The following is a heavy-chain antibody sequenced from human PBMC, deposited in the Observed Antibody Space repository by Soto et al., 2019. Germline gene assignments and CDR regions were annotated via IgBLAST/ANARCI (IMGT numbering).Heavy chain of an antibody. Sequence: ASVKVSCKASGYTFTGYYMHWVRQAPGQGLEWMGWINPNSGGTNYAQKFQGRVTMTRDTSISTAYMELSRLRSDDTAVYYCARDKNYDILTGTFYYGMDVWGQGTTVTASS. V-gene: IGHV1-2*02. D-gene: IGHD3-9*01. CDR3: ARDKNYDILTGTFYYGMDV. CDR1: GYTFTGYY. CDR2: INPNSGGT. J-gene: IGHJ6*02.